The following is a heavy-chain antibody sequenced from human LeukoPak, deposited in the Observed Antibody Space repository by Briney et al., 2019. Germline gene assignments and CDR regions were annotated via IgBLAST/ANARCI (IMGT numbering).Heavy chain of an antibody. CDR2: IYHSGST. CDR1: GGSISSGGYS. V-gene: IGHV4-30-2*01. CDR3: ARDQVGSYRWFDP. Sequence: PSETLSLTCAVSGGSISSGGYSWSWIRQPPGKGLEWIGYIYHSGSTYYNPSLKSRVTISVDRSKNQFSLKLSSVTAVDTAVYYCARDQVGSYRWFDPWGQGTLVTVSS. J-gene: IGHJ5*02. D-gene: IGHD1-26*01.